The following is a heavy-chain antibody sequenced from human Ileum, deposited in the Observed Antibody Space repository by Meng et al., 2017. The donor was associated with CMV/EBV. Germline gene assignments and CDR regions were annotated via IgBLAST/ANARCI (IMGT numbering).Heavy chain of an antibody. Sequence: HGPRHESGPGLVKPSETLSLTCTVSGGSISSYYWSWIRQPAGKGLEWIGRISTSGSTNYNPSLKSRVTMSVDASKNQFSLKLTSVTAADTAVYFCARTYSSSSGITFDYWGQGTLVTVSS. CDR1: GGSISSYY. V-gene: IGHV4-4*07. CDR3: ARTYSSSSGITFDY. J-gene: IGHJ4*02. CDR2: ISTSGST. D-gene: IGHD6-6*01.